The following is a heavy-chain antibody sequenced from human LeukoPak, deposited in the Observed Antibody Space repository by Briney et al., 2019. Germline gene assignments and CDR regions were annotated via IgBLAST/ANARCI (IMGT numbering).Heavy chain of an antibody. Sequence: PSETLSLTCTVSGGSISSYYWSWIRQPPGKGLEWIGYTYYSGSTNYNPSLKSRVTISVDTSKNQFSLKLSSVTAADTAVYYCAAGGEAFDIWGQGTMVTVSS. CDR3: AAGGEAFDI. D-gene: IGHD3-16*01. J-gene: IGHJ3*02. V-gene: IGHV4-59*01. CDR1: GGSISSYY. CDR2: TYYSGST.